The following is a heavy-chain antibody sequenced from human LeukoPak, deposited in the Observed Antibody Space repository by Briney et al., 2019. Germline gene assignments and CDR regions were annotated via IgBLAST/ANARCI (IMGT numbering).Heavy chain of an antibody. D-gene: IGHD2-2*01. J-gene: IGHJ5*02. CDR3: ARRSRGYCSSTSCSPNWFDP. CDR2: FYTSGST. Sequence: SETLSLTCTVSGGSISSYYWSWIRQPAGKALEWIGRFYTSGSTNYNPSLKSRVTMSVDTSKNQFSLKLSSVTAADTAVYYCARRSRGYCSSTSCSPNWFDPWGQGTLVTVSS. V-gene: IGHV4-4*07. CDR1: GGSISSYY.